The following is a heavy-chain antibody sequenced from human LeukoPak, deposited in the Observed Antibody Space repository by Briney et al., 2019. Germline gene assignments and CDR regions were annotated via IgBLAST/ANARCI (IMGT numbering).Heavy chain of an antibody. J-gene: IGHJ4*02. V-gene: IGHV3-7*01. Sequence: GGSLRLSCAASGFTFSSYWMNWVRQAPGKGLEWVANIKQDGSEKYYVDSVKGRFTISRDNAKNSLYLQMNSLRAEDTAVYYCARGGDDYGDYFDYWGQGTLVTVS. CDR3: ARGGDDYGDYFDY. CDR2: IKQDGSEK. D-gene: IGHD4-17*01. CDR1: GFTFSSYW.